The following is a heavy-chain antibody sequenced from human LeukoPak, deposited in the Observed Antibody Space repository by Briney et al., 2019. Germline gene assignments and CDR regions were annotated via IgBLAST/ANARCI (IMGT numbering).Heavy chain of an antibody. D-gene: IGHD3-10*01. CDR3: ARDDNYGSGQPDD. V-gene: IGHV1-18*01. CDR2: ISGYNGNT. J-gene: IGHJ4*02. CDR1: GGTFSSYA. Sequence: ASVKVPCKASGGTFSSYAITWVRQAPGQGLEWMGWISGYNGNTNYAQKFQGRVTMTTDTSTSTVYMELRSLRSDDTAVYYCARDDNYGSGQPDDWGQGTLVTVSS.